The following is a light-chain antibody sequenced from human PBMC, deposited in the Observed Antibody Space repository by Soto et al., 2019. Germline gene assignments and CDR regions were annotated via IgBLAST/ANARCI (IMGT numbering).Light chain of an antibody. CDR3: QQYHNSAT. Sequence: EIVLTQSPGTLSLSPWERATLSCRASQSVSNSYLAWYQQKPGQAPRLLIYGASSRATGIPDRFSGSGSGTDFTLTISRLEPEDFAVYYCQQYHNSATFGQGTRLEIK. CDR1: QSVSNSY. J-gene: IGKJ5*01. V-gene: IGKV3-20*01. CDR2: GAS.